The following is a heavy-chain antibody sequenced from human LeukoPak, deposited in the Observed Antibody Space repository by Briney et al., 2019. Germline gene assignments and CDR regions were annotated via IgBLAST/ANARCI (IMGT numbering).Heavy chain of an antibody. CDR2: ISYDGSNQ. CDR1: GFTFSSYA. J-gene: IGHJ4*02. D-gene: IGHD3-10*01. V-gene: IGHV3-30*07. Sequence: PGGSLRLSCAASGFTFSSYAMHWVRQAPGKGLEWVAVISYDGSNQLYADSVKGRFTISRDSAKNSLYLQMNSLRAEDTALYYCARDIRSDYYGSGSYIIQMGGIDYWGQGTLVTVSS. CDR3: ARDIRSDYYGSGSYIIQMGGIDY.